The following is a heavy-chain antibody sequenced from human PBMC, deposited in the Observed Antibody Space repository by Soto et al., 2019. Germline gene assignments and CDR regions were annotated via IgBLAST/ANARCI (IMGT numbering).Heavy chain of an antibody. CDR2: IAETGSST. CDR3: VKGGASYTSCWYAN. D-gene: IGHD6-13*01. Sequence: GGSLRLSCATSGLNFNGYTMSWVRQAPGQGLEWVSGIAETGSSTYYADSVKGRFTISRDNSKDTPYLQMTSLRVEDTALYHCVKGGASYTSCWYANWGQGILVTVSS. CDR1: GLNFNGYT. J-gene: IGHJ4*02. V-gene: IGHV3-23*01.